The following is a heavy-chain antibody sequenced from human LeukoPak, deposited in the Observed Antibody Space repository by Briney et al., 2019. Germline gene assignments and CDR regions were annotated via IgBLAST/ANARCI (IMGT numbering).Heavy chain of an antibody. CDR1: GFTFSNFW. J-gene: IGHJ3*01. V-gene: IGHV3-7*01. Sequence: GGSLRLSCAVSGFTFSNFWMGWVRQAPGKGLEWVANINQDGSEKHYVDSVEGRFSISRDNTKNALYLQMNSLRGKDTAVYYCARSFWYSGRWFTSWGQGATVSVSS. D-gene: IGHD1-26*01. CDR3: ARSFWYSGRWFTS. CDR2: INQDGSEK.